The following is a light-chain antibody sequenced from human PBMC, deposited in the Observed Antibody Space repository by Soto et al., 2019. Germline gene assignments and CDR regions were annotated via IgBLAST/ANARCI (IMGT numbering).Light chain of an antibody. CDR1: QTISTW. CDR3: RHYNSYPIT. CDR2: EAS. J-gene: IGKJ5*01. V-gene: IGKV1-5*03. Sequence: DIQMTQSPSTLSASVGDRVTITCRASQTISTWLARYQQKPGKAPKLLIHEASILEGGVSSRFSGSGSGTEFTLTISSLQPDDFATYYCRHYNSYPITFGQGTRLEIK.